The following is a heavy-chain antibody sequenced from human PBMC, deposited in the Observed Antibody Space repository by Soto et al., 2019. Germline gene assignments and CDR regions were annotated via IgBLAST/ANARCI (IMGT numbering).Heavy chain of an antibody. D-gene: IGHD2-15*01. V-gene: IGHV1-3*01. CDR2: INAGNGNT. CDR3: ARGPGGPDGPGDY. Sequence: QVQLVQSGAEVEKPEAAVKVSCKASGYTFTSYAMRWVRQAPGQRLEWMGWINAGNGNTKYSQKFQGRVTITRDTSASTAYMELSSLRSEDTAVYYCARGPGGPDGPGDYWGQGTLVTVSS. J-gene: IGHJ4*02. CDR1: GYTFTSYA.